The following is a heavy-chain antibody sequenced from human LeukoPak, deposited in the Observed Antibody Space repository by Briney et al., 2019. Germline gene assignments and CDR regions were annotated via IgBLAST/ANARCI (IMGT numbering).Heavy chain of an antibody. V-gene: IGHV4-61*02. CDR2: IYTSGST. J-gene: IGHJ5*02. D-gene: IGHD2-15*01. CDR1: GGSISSGSYY. Sequence: SETLSLTCTVSGGSISSGSYYWSWIRQPAGKGLEWIGRIYTSGSTNYNPSLKSRVTISVDTSKNQFSLKPSSVTAADTAVYYCARGVVVNGNWFDPWGQGTLVTVSS. CDR3: ARGVVVNGNWFDP.